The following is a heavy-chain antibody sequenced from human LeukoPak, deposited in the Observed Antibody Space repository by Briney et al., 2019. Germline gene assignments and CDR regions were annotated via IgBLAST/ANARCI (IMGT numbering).Heavy chain of an antibody. CDR2: INSDGSST. V-gene: IGHV3-74*01. Sequence: GGSLRLSCAASGFTFSSYWMHWVRQAPGKGLVWVSRINSDGSSTYYADSVKGRFTISRDNSKNTLYLQMNSLRAEDTAVYYCAKDWYPGTTVTTTHWFDPWGQGTLVTVSS. J-gene: IGHJ5*02. D-gene: IGHD4-17*01. CDR3: AKDWYPGTTVTTTHWFDP. CDR1: GFTFSSYW.